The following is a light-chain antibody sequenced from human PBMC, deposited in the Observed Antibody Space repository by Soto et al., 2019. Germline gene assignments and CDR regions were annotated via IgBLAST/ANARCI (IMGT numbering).Light chain of an antibody. V-gene: IGKV1-39*01. CDR3: QQYDDRPRT. CDR2: TAS. Sequence: DIQMTQSPSSLSASVGDRVTITCRASQSISNYVNWYQQRPGKAPKLLIYTASTLHSGVPSRFSGSGSGRDFTLTISRVEPEDFAVYYCQQYDDRPRTFGQGTKVAIK. CDR1: QSISNY. J-gene: IGKJ1*01.